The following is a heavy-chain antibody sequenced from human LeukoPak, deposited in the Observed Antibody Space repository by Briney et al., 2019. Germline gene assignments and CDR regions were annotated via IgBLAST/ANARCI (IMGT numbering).Heavy chain of an antibody. CDR2: TNSGGTTT. CDR3: AKQSYARSLGE. D-gene: IGHD3-10*02. CDR1: GFPFSDFS. V-gene: IGHV3-23*01. J-gene: IGHJ4*02. Sequence: GRSLRLSCATSGFPFSDFSMTWVRQAPGKGLEGISTTNSGGTTTYYAESVKGRFTISRDNFKNALYLQMSSLRVEDTAIYYCAKQSYARSLGEGGPGTLVTVSS.